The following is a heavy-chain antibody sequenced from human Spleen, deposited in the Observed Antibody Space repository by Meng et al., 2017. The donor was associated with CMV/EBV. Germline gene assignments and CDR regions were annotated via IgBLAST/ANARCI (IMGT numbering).Heavy chain of an antibody. CDR3: ARGRTDFDS. V-gene: IGHV4-34*01. Sequence: QVQLQESGAGLLKPSETLSLTCAVYGESLTDYIWSLIRQSPEKGLEWIGDISHSGRTNYNPSLMSRVTISVDTSSNQFFLKVTSVTAADTAVYYCARGRTDFDSWGQGTLVTVSS. D-gene: IGHD1-1*01. J-gene: IGHJ4*02. CDR2: ISHSGRT. CDR1: GESLTDYI.